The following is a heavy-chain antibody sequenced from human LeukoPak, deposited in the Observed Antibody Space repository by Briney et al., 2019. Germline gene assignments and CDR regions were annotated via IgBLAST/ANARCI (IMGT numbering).Heavy chain of an antibody. J-gene: IGHJ4*02. CDR3: AFWSGYYSGSGEYN. CDR2: IYHSGST. D-gene: IGHD3-3*01. V-gene: IGHV4-30-2*01. Sequence: SETLSLTCAVSGGSVSSGGYSWSWIRQPPGKGLEWIGYIYHSGSTYSNPSLKSRVTISVDRSKNQFSLKLSSVTAADTAVYYCAFWSGYYSGSGEYNWGQGTLVTVSS. CDR1: GGSVSSGGYS.